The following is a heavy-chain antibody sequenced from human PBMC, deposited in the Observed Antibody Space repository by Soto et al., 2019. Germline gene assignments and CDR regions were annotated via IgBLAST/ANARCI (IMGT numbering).Heavy chain of an antibody. CDR2: ISGSGGST. CDR1: GFTFSSYA. CDR3: AKAKAVAGPAEAEYFQH. D-gene: IGHD6-19*01. Sequence: EVQLLESGGGLVQPGGSLRLSCAASGFTFSSYAMSWVRQAPGKGPEWVSAISGSGGSTYYADSVKGRFTISRDNSKNTLYLQMNSLRAEDTAVYYCAKAKAVAGPAEAEYFQHWGQGTLVTVSS. V-gene: IGHV3-23*01. J-gene: IGHJ1*01.